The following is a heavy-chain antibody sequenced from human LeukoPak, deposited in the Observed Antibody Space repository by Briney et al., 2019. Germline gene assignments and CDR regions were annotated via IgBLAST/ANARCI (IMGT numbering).Heavy chain of an antibody. J-gene: IGHJ6*03. CDR3: ARDVTMVRGVLDMDV. Sequence: SQTLSLTCTVSGGSISSGSYYWTWIRQPAGKGLEWIGRISTSGSTNYNPSLKSRVTISVDTSKNQFSLKLSSVTAADTAVYYCARDVTMVRGVLDMDVWGKGTTVTVSS. D-gene: IGHD3-10*01. CDR2: ISTSGST. CDR1: GGSISSGSYY. V-gene: IGHV4-61*02.